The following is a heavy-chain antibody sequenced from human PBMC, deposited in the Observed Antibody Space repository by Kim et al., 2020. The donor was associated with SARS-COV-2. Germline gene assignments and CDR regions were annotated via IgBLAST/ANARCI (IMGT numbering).Heavy chain of an antibody. Sequence: GGSLRLSCAASGFTVSSNYMSWVRQAPGKGLEWVSVIYSGGSTYYADSVKGRFTISRDNSKNTLYLQMNSLRAEDTAVYYCARDPMGGWFGEEGGMDVWGQGTTVTVSS. CDR1: GFTVSSNY. CDR3: ARDPMGGWFGEEGGMDV. D-gene: IGHD3-10*01. V-gene: IGHV3-66*01. CDR2: IYSGGST. J-gene: IGHJ6*02.